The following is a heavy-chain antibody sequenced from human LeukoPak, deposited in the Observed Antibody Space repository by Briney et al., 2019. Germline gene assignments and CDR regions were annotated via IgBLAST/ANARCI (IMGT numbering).Heavy chain of an antibody. D-gene: IGHD3/OR15-3a*01. CDR3: ARDERRGLVRGADCYFDY. CDR1: GYTFTGYY. J-gene: IGHJ4*02. V-gene: IGHV1-2*02. CDR2: INPNSGGT. Sequence: GASVKVSCKASGYTFTGYYMHWVRQAPGQGLEWMGWINPNSGGTNFAQKFQGRVTMTRDTSISTAYMELSRLRSDDTAVYYCARDERRGLVRGADCYFDYWGQGTLVTVSS.